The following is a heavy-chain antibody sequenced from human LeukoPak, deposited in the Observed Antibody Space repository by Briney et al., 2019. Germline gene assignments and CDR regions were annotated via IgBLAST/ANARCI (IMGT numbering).Heavy chain of an antibody. D-gene: IGHD6-19*01. CDR2: IRYDVGNK. V-gene: IGHV3-30*02. CDR3: AKDTLAVVATRHCFYP. Sequence: GGSLRLSCAASGFTFSSYGMHLVCQAPGKGLEWVSFIRYDVGNKYYADSVKGRFTISRDNSKSTLYLQMYSLRAADTAVYYFAKDTLAVVATRHCFYPWGKGTLVSVSS. J-gene: IGHJ5*02. CDR1: GFTFSSYG.